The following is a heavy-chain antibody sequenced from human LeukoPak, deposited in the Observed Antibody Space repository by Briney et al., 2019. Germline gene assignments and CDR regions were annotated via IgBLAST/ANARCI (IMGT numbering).Heavy chain of an antibody. Sequence: PGGSLRLSCAASGFTFSSYSMNWVRQAPGKGLEWVSSISSSSTYVYYADSVKGRFTISRDNAKNSLYLQINTLRADDTAVYYCARARSGYYYDYWGQGTLVTVSS. CDR1: GFTFSSYS. CDR2: ISSSSTYV. J-gene: IGHJ4*02. D-gene: IGHD3-22*01. V-gene: IGHV3-21*01. CDR3: ARARSGYYYDY.